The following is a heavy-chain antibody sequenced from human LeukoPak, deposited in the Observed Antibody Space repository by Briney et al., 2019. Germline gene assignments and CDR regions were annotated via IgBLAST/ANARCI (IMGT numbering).Heavy chain of an antibody. Sequence: SETLSLTCAVYGGSFSGYYWSWIRQPPGKGLEWIGEINHSGSTNYNPSLKSRVTISVDTSKNQFSLKLGSVTAADTAVYYCARGRYSYGIPFDYWGQGTLVTVSS. CDR3: ARGRYSYGIPFDY. D-gene: IGHD5-18*01. J-gene: IGHJ4*02. CDR1: GGSFSGYY. V-gene: IGHV4-34*01. CDR2: INHSGST.